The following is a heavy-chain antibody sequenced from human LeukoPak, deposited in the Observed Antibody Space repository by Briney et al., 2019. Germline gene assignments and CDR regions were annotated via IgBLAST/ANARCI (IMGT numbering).Heavy chain of an antibody. D-gene: IGHD3-3*01. J-gene: IGHJ4*02. CDR1: GGSISSGDYY. CDR3: ASSYDFWSGYPLLDY. CDR2: IYYSGST. V-gene: IGHV4-30-4*01. Sequence: SETLSLTRTVSGGSISSGDYYWSWIRQPPGKGLEWIGYIYYSGSTYYNPSLKSRVTISVDTSKNQFSLKLSSVTAADTAVYYCASSYDFWSGYPLLDYWGQGTLVTVSS.